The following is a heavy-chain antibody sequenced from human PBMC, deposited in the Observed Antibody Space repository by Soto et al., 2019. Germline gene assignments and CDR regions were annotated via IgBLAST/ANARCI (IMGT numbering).Heavy chain of an antibody. CDR3: ARATVTYYYFDY. Sequence: SERLSLTSAVYSGSISSGGYSWSWIRQPAGKGLEWFGFIYHSGSTNYNPSLKSRVTMSVDRSKNQFSLKLRSVTAADTAVYYCARATVTYYYFDYWGQGTLVTVSS. J-gene: IGHJ4*02. V-gene: IGHV4-30-2*01. D-gene: IGHD4-17*01. CDR1: SGSISSGGYS. CDR2: IYHSGST.